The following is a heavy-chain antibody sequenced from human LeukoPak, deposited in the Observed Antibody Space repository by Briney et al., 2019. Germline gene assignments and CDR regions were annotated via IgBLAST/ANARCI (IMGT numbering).Heavy chain of an antibody. CDR1: GGTFSSYA. Sequence: EASVKVSCKASGGTFSSYAISWVRQAPGQGLEWMGGIIPIFGTANYAQKFQGRVTITTDESTSTAYTELSSLRSEDTAVYYCARGGGYDWRWFDPWGQGTLVTVSS. CDR3: ARGGGYDWRWFDP. CDR2: IIPIFGTA. J-gene: IGHJ5*02. V-gene: IGHV1-69*05. D-gene: IGHD5-12*01.